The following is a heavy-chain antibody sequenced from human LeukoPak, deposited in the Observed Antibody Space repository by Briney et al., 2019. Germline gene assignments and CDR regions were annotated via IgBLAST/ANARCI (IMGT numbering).Heavy chain of an antibody. V-gene: IGHV1-18*04. CDR2: ISAYNGNA. Sequence: ASVKVSCKASGYTFTGYYMHWVRQAPGQGLEWMGWISAYNGNANYAQKLQGRVTMTTDTSTSTAYMELRSLRSDDTAVYYCAREAHCSGGSCYDYYNYMDVWGKGTTVTVSS. CDR1: GYTFTGYY. CDR3: AREAHCSGGSCYDYYNYMDV. J-gene: IGHJ6*03. D-gene: IGHD2-15*01.